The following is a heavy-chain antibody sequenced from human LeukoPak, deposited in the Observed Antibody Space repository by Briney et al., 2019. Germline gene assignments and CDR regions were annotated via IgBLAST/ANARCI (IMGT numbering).Heavy chain of an antibody. Sequence: ASVKVSCKVSGFTLSELSIHWVRQAPGKGLEWMGHFDPEDGKTIYAQRLQGRVTMTEDTSTDTAYMELSSLRSEDTAVYYCAKVAYNWISYGPFDYWGQGTLVTVSS. J-gene: IGHJ4*02. CDR1: GFTLSELS. CDR2: FDPEDGKT. CDR3: AKVAYNWISYGPFDY. V-gene: IGHV1-24*01. D-gene: IGHD1-20*01.